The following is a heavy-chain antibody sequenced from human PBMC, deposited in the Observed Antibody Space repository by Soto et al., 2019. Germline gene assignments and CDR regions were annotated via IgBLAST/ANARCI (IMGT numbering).Heavy chain of an antibody. CDR1: GFTFSSYA. CDR2: ISSNGGST. Sequence: GGSLRLSCAASGFTFSSYAMHWVRQAPGKGLEYVSAISSNGGSTYYADSVKGRFTISRDNSKNTLYLQMGSLRAEDMAVYYCARSPEGYGSGNRAFDIWGQGTMVTVSS. V-gene: IGHV3-64*02. D-gene: IGHD3-10*01. CDR3: ARSPEGYGSGNRAFDI. J-gene: IGHJ3*02.